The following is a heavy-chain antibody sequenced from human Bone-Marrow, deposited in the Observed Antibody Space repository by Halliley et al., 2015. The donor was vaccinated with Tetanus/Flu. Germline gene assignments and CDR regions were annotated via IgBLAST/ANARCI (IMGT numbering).Heavy chain of an antibody. CDR3: AKEWGLRPPAYGQPYDN. V-gene: IGHV3-23*01. CDR1: GFTFSTYA. CDR2: ISGSGRNT. Sequence: SLRLSCAASGFTFSTYALAWVRRAPGKGLEWVSAISGSGRNTYYPDSVKGRFTISRDNSKNTLYLQMNSLREDDTAIYFCAKEWGLRPPAYGQPYDNWGQGTLVTVSS. J-gene: IGHJ4*02. D-gene: IGHD3-10*01.